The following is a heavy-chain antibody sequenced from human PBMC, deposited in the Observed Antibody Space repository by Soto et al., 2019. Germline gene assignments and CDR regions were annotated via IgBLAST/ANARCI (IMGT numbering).Heavy chain of an antibody. J-gene: IGHJ5*02. D-gene: IGHD6-6*01. CDR1: GDSISSGANY. Sequence: KTSETLSLTCTVSGDSISSGANYWSWIRQPPGKGLEWIGYIYYSGSTNYNPSLKSRVTISVDTSKNQFSLKLSSVTAADTAVYYCARGRGLSIAARTHNWFDPWGQGTLVTVSS. CDR3: ARGRGLSIAARTHNWFDP. CDR2: IYYSGST. V-gene: IGHV4-30-4*01.